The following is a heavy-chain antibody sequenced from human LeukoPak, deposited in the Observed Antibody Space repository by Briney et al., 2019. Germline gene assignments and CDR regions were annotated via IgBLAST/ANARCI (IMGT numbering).Heavy chain of an antibody. CDR1: GGSISSSSYY. D-gene: IGHD3-9*01. J-gene: IGHJ4*02. CDR2: IYYSGST. V-gene: IGHV4-61*05. CDR3: ARVYDILTGYSYFDY. Sequence: SETLSLTCTVSGGSISSSSYYWGWIRQPPGKGLEWIGYIYYSGSTNYNPSLKSRVTISVDTSKNQFSLKLSSVTAADTAVYYCARVYDILTGYSYFDYWGQGTLVTVSS.